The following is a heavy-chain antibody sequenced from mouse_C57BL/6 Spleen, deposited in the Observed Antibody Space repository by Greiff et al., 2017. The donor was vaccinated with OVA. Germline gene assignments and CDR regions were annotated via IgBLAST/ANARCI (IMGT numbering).Heavy chain of an antibody. Sequence: VKLQESGPELVKPGASVKLSCKASGYTFTSYDINWVKQRPGQGLEWIGWIYPRDGSTKYNEKFKGKATLTVDTSSSTAYMELHSLTSEDSAVYFCARYYYDAYWGQGTLVTVSA. CDR1: GYTFTSYD. CDR2: IYPRDGST. V-gene: IGHV1-85*01. CDR3: ARYYYDAY. J-gene: IGHJ3*01. D-gene: IGHD2-4*01.